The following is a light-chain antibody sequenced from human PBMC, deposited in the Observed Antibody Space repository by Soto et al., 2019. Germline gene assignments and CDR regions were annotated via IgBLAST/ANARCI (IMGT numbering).Light chain of an antibody. V-gene: IGKV1-39*01. CDR2: AAS. CDR3: QQSYSTTWT. J-gene: IGKJ1*01. Sequence: DIQMTQSPSSQSASVGDRVTITCRASQGISTYLNWYQQKPGKAPKLLIYAASSLQSGVPSRFSGSGSGTDFTLTISSLQPEDFATYSCQQSYSTTWTLGQGTKVDNK. CDR1: QGISTY.